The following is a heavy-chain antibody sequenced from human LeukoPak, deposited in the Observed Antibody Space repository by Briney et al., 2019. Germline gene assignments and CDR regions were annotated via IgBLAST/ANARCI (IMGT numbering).Heavy chain of an antibody. CDR1: GFNFSKHA. D-gene: IGHD3-22*01. J-gene: IGHJ4*01. Sequence: GGSLRLSCTTSGFNFSKHALSWVRQAPGRGLEWVGFIRSKEYDATTEYAASVKCRFFMSRDNSKSIDFLQMNNLKIEDTAVYYCSSQPHYYDIRDYLDFWGRGTLVTVSS. V-gene: IGHV3-49*04. CDR2: IRSKEYDATT. CDR3: SSQPHYYDIRDYLDF.